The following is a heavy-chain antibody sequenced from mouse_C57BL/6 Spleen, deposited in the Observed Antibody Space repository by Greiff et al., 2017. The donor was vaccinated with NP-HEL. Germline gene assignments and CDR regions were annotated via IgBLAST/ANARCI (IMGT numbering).Heavy chain of an antibody. D-gene: IGHD3-2*02. J-gene: IGHJ4*01. CDR1: GYTFTSYW. V-gene: IGHV1-69*01. CDR3: ARGDSSGYHYYAMDY. CDR2: IDPSDSYT. Sequence: VQLQQPGAELVMPGASVKLSCKASGYTFTSYWMHWVKQRPGQGLEWIGEIDPSDSYTNYNQKFKGKSTLTVDKSSSPAYMQLSSLTSEDSAVYYCARGDSSGYHYYAMDYWGQGTSVTVSS.